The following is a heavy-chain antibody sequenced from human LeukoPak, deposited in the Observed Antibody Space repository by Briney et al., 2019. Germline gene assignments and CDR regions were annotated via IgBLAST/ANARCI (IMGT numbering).Heavy chain of an antibody. Sequence: GGSLRLSCAASGFTFSSYGMHWVRQAPGKGLEWVAVISYDGSNKYYADSVKGRFTISRDNSKNTLYLQMNSLRAEDTAMYYCARGRFAFDIWGQGTMVTVSS. CDR3: ARGRFAFDI. D-gene: IGHD3-10*01. V-gene: IGHV3-30*03. J-gene: IGHJ3*02. CDR2: ISYDGSNK. CDR1: GFTFSSYG.